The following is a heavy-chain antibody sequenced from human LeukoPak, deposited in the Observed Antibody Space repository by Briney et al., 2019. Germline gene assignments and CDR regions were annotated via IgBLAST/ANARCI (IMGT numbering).Heavy chain of an antibody. J-gene: IGHJ6*03. V-gene: IGHV3-48*01. CDR1: GFDFSTYS. CDR2: ISSSSSNI. CDR3: ARGYSTSSYSHYYYYMDV. D-gene: IGHD6-6*01. Sequence: GGSLRLSCAASGFDFSTYSMNWVRQAPGKGLEWVSHISSSSSNIYYADSVKGRFTISRDTANNSLYLQMHSLRAEDTAVYYYARGYSTSSYSHYYYYMDVWGTGTTVTVSS.